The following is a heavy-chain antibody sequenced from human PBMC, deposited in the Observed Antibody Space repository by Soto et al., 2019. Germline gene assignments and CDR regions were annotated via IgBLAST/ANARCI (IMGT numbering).Heavy chain of an antibody. CDR2: ISGSGGST. J-gene: IGHJ4*02. Sequence: EVQLLESGGGLVQPGGSLRPSCAASGFTFSSYAMSWVRQAPGKGLEWVSAISGSGGSTYYADSVKGRFTISRDNYKNTLYLQMNSLRDEDTAVYYCARRGSGTSPNFDYWGQGTLVTVSS. CDR3: ARRGSGTSPNFDY. V-gene: IGHV3-23*01. D-gene: IGHD1-26*01. CDR1: GFTFSSYA.